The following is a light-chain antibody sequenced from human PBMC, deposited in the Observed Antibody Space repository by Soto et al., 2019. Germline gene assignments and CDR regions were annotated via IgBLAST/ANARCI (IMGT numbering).Light chain of an antibody. Sequence: QSVLTQPPSVSGAPGQRVTISCTGSSSNFGAGRDVHWYQQLPGTAPRLLIYGNNNRPSGVPDRFSASKSGTSASLAITGLQAEDEADFYCQSFDSSWSAYVFGTGTKVTVL. CDR2: GNN. CDR1: SSNFGAGRD. V-gene: IGLV1-40*01. J-gene: IGLJ1*01. CDR3: QSFDSSWSAYV.